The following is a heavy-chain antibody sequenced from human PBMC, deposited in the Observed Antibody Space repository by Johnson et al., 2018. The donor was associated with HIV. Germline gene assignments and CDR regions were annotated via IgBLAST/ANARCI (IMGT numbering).Heavy chain of an antibody. CDR2: IYSGGST. Sequence: VQLVESGGGVVQPGRSLRLSCAASGFTVSSNSMSWVRQAPGKGLEWVSVIYSGGSTYYSDSVTDRITISRDNTKNTLYLQMNSLRAEDNAVYYCATSHGRHGAFDLWGQGTMVTVSS. J-gene: IGHJ3*01. V-gene: IGHV3-66*01. CDR3: ATSHGRHGAFDL. CDR1: GFTVSSNS.